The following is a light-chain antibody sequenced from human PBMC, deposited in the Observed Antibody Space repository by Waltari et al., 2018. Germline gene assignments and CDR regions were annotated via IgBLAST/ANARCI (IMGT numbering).Light chain of an antibody. CDR3: QQYYNTPPWT. J-gene: IGKJ1*01. CDR2: AAS. V-gene: IGKV1-NL1*01. Sequence: DIQMTQSPSSLSASVGDRVTITCRASQDIRFSLVWYQQKPGKAPKLLLFAASRLESGVTSRFSGSGSGTEYTLTISSLQPEDFATYYCQQYYNTPPWTFGQGTKVEIK. CDR1: QDIRFS.